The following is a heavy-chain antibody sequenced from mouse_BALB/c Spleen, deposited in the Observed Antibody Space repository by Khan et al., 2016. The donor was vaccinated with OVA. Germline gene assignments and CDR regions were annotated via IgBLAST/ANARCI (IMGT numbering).Heavy chain of an antibody. J-gene: IGHJ2*01. D-gene: IGHD2-14*01. CDR1: GYTFTSYW. CDR2: IYPGDGDT. V-gene: IGHV1-87*01. CDR3: AIYRYDYFDY. Sequence: VQLQQSGAELARPGASVKLSCKSSGYTFTSYWMQWVKQRPGQGLEWIGAIYPGDGDTRYTQKFKGKATLTADKSSSTAYMQLSSLASEDSAVYYCAIYRYDYFDYWGQGTTLTVSS.